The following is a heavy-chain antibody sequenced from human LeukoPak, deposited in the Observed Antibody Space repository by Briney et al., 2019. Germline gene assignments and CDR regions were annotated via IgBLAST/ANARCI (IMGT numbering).Heavy chain of an antibody. CDR2: ISGSGGST. V-gene: IGHV3-23*01. CDR1: GFTFDDYG. J-gene: IGHJ4*02. Sequence: PGGSLRLSCAASGFTFDDYGLSWVRQAPGKGLEWVSAISGSGGSTYYADSVKGRFTISRDNAKSSPYLQMNSLRAEDTAVYYCARDYNLGQGTLVTVSS. CDR3: ARDYN.